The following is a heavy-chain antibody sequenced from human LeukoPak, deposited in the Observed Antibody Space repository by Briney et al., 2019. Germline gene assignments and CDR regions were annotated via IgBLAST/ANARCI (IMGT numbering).Heavy chain of an antibody. CDR2: IYPGDSDT. J-gene: IGHJ4*02. D-gene: IGHD3-16*01. CDR1: GYSFTSYW. CDR3: ARQVDYVVDY. Sequence: GASLQISCKGSGYSFTSYWIGWVRQVPGKGLEWMGIIYPGDSDTRYSPSFQGQVTISADKSISTAYLQWSSLKASDTAMYYCARQVDYVVDYWGQGTLVTVSS. V-gene: IGHV5-51*01.